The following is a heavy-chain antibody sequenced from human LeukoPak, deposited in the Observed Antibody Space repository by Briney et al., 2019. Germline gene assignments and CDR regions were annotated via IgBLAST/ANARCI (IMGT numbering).Heavy chain of an antibody. V-gene: IGHV3-21*01. J-gene: IGHJ5*02. Sequence: GGSLRLSCAASGFTFSSYSMNWVGKAPGKGMEWVSSISSSSSYIYYADSVKGRFTISRDNAKNSLYLQMNSLRAEDTAVYYCARDGYYDMTNWLTVFDPWGQGTLVTVSS. CDR3: ARDGYYDMTNWLTVFDP. CDR2: ISSSSSYI. CDR1: GFTFSSYS. D-gene: IGHD3-22*01.